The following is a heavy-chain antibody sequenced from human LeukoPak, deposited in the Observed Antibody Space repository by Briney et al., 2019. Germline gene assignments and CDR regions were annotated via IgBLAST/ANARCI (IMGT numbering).Heavy chain of an antibody. CDR3: AREVGTQAFTI. CDR1: GYTFTGNH. V-gene: IGHV1-2*04. CDR2: IDPNSGGT. D-gene: IGHD2-21*02. Sequence: ASVKVSCKASGYTFTGNHVHWVRQAPGQGLEWMGWIDPNSGGTNYAQKFQGWVTMTSDTSISTAYLELSSLKSDDTAVYYCAREVGTQAFTIWGQGTMVTVS. J-gene: IGHJ3*02.